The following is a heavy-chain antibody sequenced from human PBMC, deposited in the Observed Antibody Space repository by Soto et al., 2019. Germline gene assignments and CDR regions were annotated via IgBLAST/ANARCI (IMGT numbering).Heavy chain of an antibody. CDR1: GFTFSSYG. V-gene: IGHV3-33*01. Sequence: GGSLRLSCAASGFTFSSYGMHWVRQAPGKGLEWVSVFWYDGSNNYYADSVKGRFTISRDNSKNTLYLQMNSLRAEDTAVYYCARDNLGYCSGGSCYSWFDPWGQGTLVTVSS. CDR3: ARDNLGYCSGGSCYSWFDP. CDR2: FWYDGSNN. J-gene: IGHJ5*02. D-gene: IGHD2-15*01.